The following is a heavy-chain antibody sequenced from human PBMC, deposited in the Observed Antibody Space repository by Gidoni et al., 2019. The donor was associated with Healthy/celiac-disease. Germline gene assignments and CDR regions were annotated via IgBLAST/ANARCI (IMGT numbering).Heavy chain of an antibody. Sequence: QVQLQESGPGRVKPAQTLALTCTVSGGPISSGEYYWSWIRQPPGKGLEWIGYIYYSGSTYYNPSLTSRVTISVDTSKNQFSLKLSSVTAADTAVYYCARDGSATGWFDPWGQGTLVTVSS. CDR1: GGPISSGEYY. V-gene: IGHV4-30-4*01. CDR3: ARDGSATGWFDP. D-gene: IGHD1-26*01. CDR2: IYYSGST. J-gene: IGHJ5*02.